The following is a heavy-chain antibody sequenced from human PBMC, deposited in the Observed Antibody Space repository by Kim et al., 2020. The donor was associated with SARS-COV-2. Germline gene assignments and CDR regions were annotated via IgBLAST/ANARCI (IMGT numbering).Heavy chain of an antibody. J-gene: IGHJ4*02. D-gene: IGHD6-13*01. V-gene: IGHV3-7*01. Sequence: GGSLRLSCAASGFTFSSYWMSWVRQAPGKGLECVANIKQDGSEKYYVDSVKGRFTISRDNAKNSLYLQMNSLRAEDTAVYYCARESLGEQQLALYYFDYWGQGTLVTVSS. CDR1: GFTFSSYW. CDR2: IKQDGSEK. CDR3: ARESLGEQQLALYYFDY.